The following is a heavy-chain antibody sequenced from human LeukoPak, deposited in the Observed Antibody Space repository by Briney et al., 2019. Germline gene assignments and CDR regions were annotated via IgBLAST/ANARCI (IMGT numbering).Heavy chain of an antibody. CDR3: ARISVYSSSWYGDY. CDR1: GGSISTSSFY. V-gene: IGHV4-39*07. CDR2: IYYSGKT. J-gene: IGHJ4*02. D-gene: IGHD6-13*01. Sequence: SETLSLTCTVSGGSISTSSFYWGWIRQPPGKGLEWIGSIYYSGKTYYNPSLKSRVTISVDTSKDQFSLKLSSVTAADTAVYYCARISVYSSSWYGDYWGQGSLVTVSS.